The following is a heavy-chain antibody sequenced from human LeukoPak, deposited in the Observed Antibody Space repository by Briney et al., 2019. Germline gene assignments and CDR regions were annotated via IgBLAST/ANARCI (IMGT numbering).Heavy chain of an antibody. J-gene: IGHJ4*02. D-gene: IGHD4-11*01. Sequence: PGRSLRLSCAPSGFTFSQYGMHWVRQAPGKGLEWVAVIWNDGTDKYYGDSVKGRFTISRDNSKNTVYLQMNSLRVEDTAVYYCAKEAQMGVDFSNSLESWGQGTLVTVSS. V-gene: IGHV3-33*06. CDR2: IWNDGTDK. CDR1: GFTFSQYG. CDR3: AKEAQMGVDFSNSLES.